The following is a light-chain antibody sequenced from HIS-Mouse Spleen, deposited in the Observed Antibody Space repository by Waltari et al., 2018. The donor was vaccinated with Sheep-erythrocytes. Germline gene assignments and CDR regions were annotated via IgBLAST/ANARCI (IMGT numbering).Light chain of an antibody. V-gene: IGLV2-11*02. Sequence: QSALTQPRSVSGSPGQSVTISCTGTSSDVGGYNSVPWYQQHPSKAPQLMIYDVSKRPSGVPDRFSGSKSGNTASLTISGLQAEDAADYYCCSYAGSYTLVFGGGTKLTVL. J-gene: IGLJ2*01. CDR1: SSDVGGYNS. CDR3: CSYAGSYTLV. CDR2: DVS.